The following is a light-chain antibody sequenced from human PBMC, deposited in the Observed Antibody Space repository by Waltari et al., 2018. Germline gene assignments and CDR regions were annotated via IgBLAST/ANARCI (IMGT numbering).Light chain of an antibody. J-gene: IGKJ4*01. CDR3: QQRSIWPLT. CDR2: DTF. CDR1: ESVFGY. V-gene: IGKV3-11*01. Sequence: EIVLTQPPATLSVSPGERATLSCRASESVFGYLAWYQQKPGQAPRLLIFDTFKRATGIPARFSGSGYGTDFTLTINSLETEDFALYYCQQRSIWPLTFGGGTKV.